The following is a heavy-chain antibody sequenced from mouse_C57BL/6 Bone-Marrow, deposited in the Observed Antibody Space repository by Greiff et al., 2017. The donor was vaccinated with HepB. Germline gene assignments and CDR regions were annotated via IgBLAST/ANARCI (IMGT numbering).Heavy chain of an antibody. V-gene: IGHV5-17*01. Sequence: EVQGVESGGGLVKPGGSLKLSCAASGFTFSDYGMHWVRQAPEKGLEWVAYISSGSSTIYYADTVKGRFTLSRDNAKNTLFLQMTSLRSEDTAMYDCARWLYSNPFAYWGQGTLVTVSA. D-gene: IGHD2-5*01. J-gene: IGHJ3*01. CDR3: ARWLYSNPFAY. CDR1: GFTFSDYG. CDR2: ISSGSSTI.